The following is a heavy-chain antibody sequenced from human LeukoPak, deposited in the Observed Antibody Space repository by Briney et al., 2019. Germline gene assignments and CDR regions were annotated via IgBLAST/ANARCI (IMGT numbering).Heavy chain of an antibody. CDR1: GYSISSSNW. V-gene: IGHV4-28*01. D-gene: IGHD6-19*01. CDR2: IYYSGGT. CDR3: ARNAPGYSSGCPVPPYYYGMDV. Sequence: PSDTLSLTCAVSGYSISSSNWWGWIRPPPGKGLEWIGYIYYSGGTYYNPSLKSRVTMSVDTSKNQFSLKLSSVTAVDTAVYYCARNAPGYSSGCPVPPYYYGMDVWGKGTTVTVSS. J-gene: IGHJ6*04.